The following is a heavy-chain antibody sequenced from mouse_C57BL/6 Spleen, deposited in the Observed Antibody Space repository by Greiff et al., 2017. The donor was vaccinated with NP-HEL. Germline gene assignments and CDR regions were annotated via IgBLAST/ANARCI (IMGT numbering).Heavy chain of an antibody. V-gene: IGHV1-53*01. Sequence: QVQLQQPGTELVKPGASVKLSCKASGYTFTSYWMHWVKQRPGQGLEWLGNITPSHCGTPYNDNFKSKATLTVDKSSSTAYMQLSSLTSEDSAVYYCARRAMDYWGQGTSVTVSS. CDR1: GYTFTSYW. J-gene: IGHJ4*01. CDR2: ITPSHCGT. CDR3: ARRAMDY.